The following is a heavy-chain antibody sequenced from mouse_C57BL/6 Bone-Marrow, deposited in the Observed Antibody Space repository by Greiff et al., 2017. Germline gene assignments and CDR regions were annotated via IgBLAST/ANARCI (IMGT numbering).Heavy chain of an antibody. V-gene: IGHV1-76*01. Sequence: VQLQQSGAELVRPGASVKLSCKASGYTFTDYYINWVKQSPGQGLAWIARFYPGSGNTYYNEKFKGKATLTAEKSSSTAYLQLSSLTSEDSAVYVTTRREMDYWGQGTSVTVSS. CDR2: FYPGSGNT. J-gene: IGHJ4*01. CDR3: TRREMDY. CDR1: GYTFTDYY.